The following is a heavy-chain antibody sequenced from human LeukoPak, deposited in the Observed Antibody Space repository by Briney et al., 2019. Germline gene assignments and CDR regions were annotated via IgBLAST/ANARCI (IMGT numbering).Heavy chain of an antibody. J-gene: IGHJ3*02. V-gene: IGHV3-66*02. CDR2: IYSGGST. CDR1: GFTVSSNY. Sequence: GGSLRLSCAASGFTVSSNYMSWVRQAPGKGLERVSVIYSGGSTYYADSVKGRFTISRDNSKNTLYLQMNSLRAEDTAVYYCAVHCSSWYENAFDIWGQGTMVTVSS. D-gene: IGHD6-13*01. CDR3: AVHCSSWYENAFDI.